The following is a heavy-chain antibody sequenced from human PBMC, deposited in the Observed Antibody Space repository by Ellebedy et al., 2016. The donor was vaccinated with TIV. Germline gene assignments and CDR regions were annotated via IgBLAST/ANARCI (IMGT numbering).Heavy chain of an antibody. D-gene: IGHD6-19*01. Sequence: ASVKVSXXASGYTFTSYAMHWVRQAPGQRLEWMGWINAGNGNTKYSQKFQGRVTITRDTSASTAYMELSSLRSEDTAVYYCAASASSGWYVGSGKNWGQGTLVTVSS. CDR3: AASASSGWYVGSGKN. V-gene: IGHV1-3*01. CDR2: INAGNGNT. CDR1: GYTFTSYA. J-gene: IGHJ4*02.